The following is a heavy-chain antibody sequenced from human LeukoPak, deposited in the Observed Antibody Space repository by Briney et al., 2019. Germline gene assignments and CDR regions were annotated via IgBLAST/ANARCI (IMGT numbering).Heavy chain of an antibody. J-gene: IGHJ4*02. D-gene: IGHD5-24*01. CDR1: GGSISSYY. V-gene: IGHV4-59*01. Sequence: SETLSLTCTVSGGSISSYYWSWIRQPPGKGLEWIGYIYYSGSTNYNPSLKSRVTISVDTSKNQFSLKLSSVTAADTAVYYCARTRRWLQLGFDYWGQGTLVPVSS. CDR2: IYYSGST. CDR3: ARTRRWLQLGFDY.